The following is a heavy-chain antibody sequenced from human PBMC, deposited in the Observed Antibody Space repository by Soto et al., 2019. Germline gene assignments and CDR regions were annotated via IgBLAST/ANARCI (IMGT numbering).Heavy chain of an antibody. V-gene: IGHV3-15*01. J-gene: IGHJ4*02. CDR3: AKENYYDSSGYSPPFDY. CDR2: IKSKTDGGTT. CDR1: GFTFSNAW. Sequence: GGPLRLSCAASGFTFSNAWMSWVRQAPGKGLEWVGRIKSKTDGGTTDYAAPVKGRFTISRDDSKNTLYLQMNSLKTEDTAVYYCAKENYYDSSGYSPPFDYWGQGTLVTVSS. D-gene: IGHD3-22*01.